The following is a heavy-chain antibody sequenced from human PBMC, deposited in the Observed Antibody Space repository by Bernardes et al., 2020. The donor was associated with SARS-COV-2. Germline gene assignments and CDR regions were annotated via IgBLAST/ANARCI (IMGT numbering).Heavy chain of an antibody. Sequence: SETLSLTCTVSGGSTSSGSYYWSWIRQPAGKGLEWIGRTYSSGSTNYNPSLKSRVTISVDTSKNQFSLKLNSVTAADTAVYYCASHMIIFGGPAQKEEGYWSQGILVTVSS. CDR1: GGSTSSGSYY. CDR2: TYSSGST. J-gene: IGHJ4*02. V-gene: IGHV4-61*02. D-gene: IGHD3-16*01. CDR3: ASHMIIFGGPAQKEEGY.